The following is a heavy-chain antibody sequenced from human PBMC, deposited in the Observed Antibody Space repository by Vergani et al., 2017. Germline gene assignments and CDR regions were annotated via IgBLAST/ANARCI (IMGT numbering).Heavy chain of an antibody. V-gene: IGHV4-34*01. CDR2: INHSGST. Sequence: QVQLQQWGAGLLKPSETLSLTCAVYGWSFSGYYWSWIRQPPGKGLEWIGEINHSGSTNYNPSLKSRVTISVDTSKNQFSLKLSSVTAADTAVYYCARVLSGQYRGYCSSTSCYKGLYYYYYMDVWGKGTTVTVSS. J-gene: IGHJ6*03. D-gene: IGHD2-2*02. CDR3: ARVLSGQYRGYCSSTSCYKGLYYYYYMDV. CDR1: GWSFSGYY.